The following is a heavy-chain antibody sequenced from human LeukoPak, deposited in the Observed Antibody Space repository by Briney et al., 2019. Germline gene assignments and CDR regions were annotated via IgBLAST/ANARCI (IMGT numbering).Heavy chain of an antibody. CDR1: GDSISSGDYY. D-gene: IGHD6-19*01. J-gene: IGHJ4*02. CDR2: IYNSGST. CDR3: AREFSD. V-gene: IGHV4-61*08. Sequence: SQTLSLTCTVSGDSISSGDYYWSWIRQPPGKGLEWIGLIYNSGSTNYNPSLKSRVIISADTSKNQFSLKLTSVTAADTAVYYCAREFSDWGQGTLVTVSS.